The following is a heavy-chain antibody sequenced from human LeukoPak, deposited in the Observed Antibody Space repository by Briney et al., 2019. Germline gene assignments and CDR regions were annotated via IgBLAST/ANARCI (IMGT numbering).Heavy chain of an antibody. CDR1: GYTFTSYD. D-gene: IGHD3/OR15-3a*01. Sequence: ASVTVSCKASGYTFTSYDINWVRQATGQGLEWMGWMNPNSGNTGYAQKFQGRVTMTKNTSITTAYMELSSLRSEDTAVYYCARALSWTGNSYYYMDVWGKGTTVTVSS. V-gene: IGHV1-8*01. CDR2: MNPNSGNT. J-gene: IGHJ6*03. CDR3: ARALSWTGNSYYYMDV.